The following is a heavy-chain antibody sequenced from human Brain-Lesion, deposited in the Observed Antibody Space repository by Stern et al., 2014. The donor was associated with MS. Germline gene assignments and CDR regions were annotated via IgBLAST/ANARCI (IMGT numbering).Heavy chain of an antibody. Sequence: VQLVESGGGLVQPGGSLRLSCAASGFTFSSYWMNWVRPAPGKGLEWVANIKEDGSEADYLGAVQGRFTISRNNAKNSLYLQMNSLRAEDTAVYYCARGSDPWGQGTLVTVSS. CDR2: IKEDGSEA. CDR3: ARGSDP. V-gene: IGHV3-7*01. J-gene: IGHJ5*02. CDR1: GFTFSSYW.